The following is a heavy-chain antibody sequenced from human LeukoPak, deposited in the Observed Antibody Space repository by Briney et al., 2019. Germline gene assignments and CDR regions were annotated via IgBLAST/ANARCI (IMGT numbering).Heavy chain of an antibody. J-gene: IGHJ4*02. V-gene: IGHV3-23*01. CDR2: ISGSGVST. D-gene: IGHD3-22*01. CDR3: AREKTHYYDSSGYYGRFDY. CDR1: GFTFSSYA. Sequence: GGSLRLSCAASGFTFSSYAMSWVRQAPGKGLEWVSAISGSGVSTYYADSVKGRFTISRDNSKNTLYLQMNSLRAEDTAVYYCAREKTHYYDSSGYYGRFDYWGQGTLVTVSS.